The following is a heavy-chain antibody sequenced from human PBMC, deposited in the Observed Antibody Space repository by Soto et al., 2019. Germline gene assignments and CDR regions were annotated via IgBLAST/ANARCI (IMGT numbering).Heavy chain of an antibody. D-gene: IGHD3-10*01. V-gene: IGHV4-39*01. CDR1: GGSISSRSYY. CDR2: IYYSGST. Sequence: TLSLTCTVSGGSISSRSYYWAWIRQPPGKGLEWIGSIYYSGSTYYNPSLKSRVTISVDTPKNQFSLKLSSVTAADTAVYYCARVNYYVSGSYRTEWFDPWGQETLVTAPQ. CDR3: ARVNYYVSGSYRTEWFDP. J-gene: IGHJ5*02.